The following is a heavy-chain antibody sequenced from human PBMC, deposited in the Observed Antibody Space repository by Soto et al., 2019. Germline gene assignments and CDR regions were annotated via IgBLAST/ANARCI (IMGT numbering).Heavy chain of an antibody. CDR1: GGSISSDSYY. J-gene: IGHJ6*02. CDR2: IYYSGST. Sequence: SETLSLTCTVSGGSISSDSYYWSWIRQPPGKGLEWIGHIYYSGSTNYNPSLKSRVTISVDTSKNQFSLKLSSVTAADTAVYYCARGLPRPRYSSGWYSGYYYYGMDVWGQGTTVTVSS. CDR3: ARGLPRPRYSSGWYSGYYYYGMDV. D-gene: IGHD6-19*01. V-gene: IGHV4-61*01.